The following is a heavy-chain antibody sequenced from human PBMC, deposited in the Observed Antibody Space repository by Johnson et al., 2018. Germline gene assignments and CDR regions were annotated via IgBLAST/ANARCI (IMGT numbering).Heavy chain of an antibody. J-gene: IGHJ4*02. Sequence: EVQLVESGGGLVKPGRSLRLSCTASGFTFGDYAMSWFRQAPGKGLECVGFIRSKTYGGTTEYAASVKGRFTISRNDSKSIAYLQRNTLKTEDTAVYYCSSTIFGVVPWSNYFDSWGQGTLVTVSS. V-gene: IGHV3-49*05. CDR2: IRSKTYGGTT. CDR3: SSTIFGVVPWSNYFDS. CDR1: GFTFGDYA. D-gene: IGHD3-3*01.